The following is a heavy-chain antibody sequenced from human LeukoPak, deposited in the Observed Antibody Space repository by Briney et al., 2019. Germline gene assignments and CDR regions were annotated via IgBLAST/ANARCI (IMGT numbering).Heavy chain of an antibody. J-gene: IGHJ4*02. V-gene: IGHV3-48*03. CDR2: ISDSGRII. CDR3: AGGPQYGGSFAY. D-gene: IGHD3-16*01. CDR1: GFIFSSFE. Sequence: GGSLRLSCAASGFIFSSFEMAWVRQAPGKGLEWISYISDSGRIIKDADSVKGRLTIYRDDTHNTVYLQMNSLRAEDTAIYYCAGGPQYGGSFAYWGQGTLVTVSS.